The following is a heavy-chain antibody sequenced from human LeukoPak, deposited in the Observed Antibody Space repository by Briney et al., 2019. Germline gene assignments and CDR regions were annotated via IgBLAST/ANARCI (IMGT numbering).Heavy chain of an antibody. CDR2: MYYTGST. Sequence: PSETLSPTCTVSDGSTSDYHWSWIRQPPGKGLEWIGYMYYTGSTNYNPSLKSRVSISVDTSKRQFSLKLRSVTAADTAVYYCARHLYCGGDCYSGRNHYYGLDVWGQGTTVTVSS. CDR3: ARHLYCGGDCYSGRNHYYGLDV. J-gene: IGHJ6*02. D-gene: IGHD2-21*02. CDR1: DGSTSDYH. V-gene: IGHV4-59*08.